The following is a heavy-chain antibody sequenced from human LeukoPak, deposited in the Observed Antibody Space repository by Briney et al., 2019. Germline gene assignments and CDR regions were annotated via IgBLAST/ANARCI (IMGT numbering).Heavy chain of an antibody. CDR2: IKQDGSEK. CDR3: ARSPWGSWGNDAFDI. D-gene: IGHD7-27*01. V-gene: IGHV3-7*01. CDR1: GFTFSSYW. J-gene: IGHJ3*02. Sequence: GGSPRLSCAASGFTFSSYWMSWVRQAPGKGLEWVANIKQDGSEKYYVDSVKGRFTISRDSAKNSLYLQMNSLRAEDTAVYYCARSPWGSWGNDAFDIWGQGTMVTVSS.